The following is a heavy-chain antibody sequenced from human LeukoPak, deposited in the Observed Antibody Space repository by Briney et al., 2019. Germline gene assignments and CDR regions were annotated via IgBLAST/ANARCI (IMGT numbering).Heavy chain of an antibody. V-gene: IGHV3-9*01. CDR3: VKDRDFWSGLDV. Sequence: PGRSLRLSCAASGFFFDDYGMHWVRQVPGKGLEWVSGISWQSNTRKYADSVRGRFTISRDNAKNSLYLQMNSLKLEDTVLYYCVKDRDFWSGLDVWGQGTMVTVS. J-gene: IGHJ6*02. CDR1: GFFFDDYG. CDR2: ISWQSNTR. D-gene: IGHD3-3*01.